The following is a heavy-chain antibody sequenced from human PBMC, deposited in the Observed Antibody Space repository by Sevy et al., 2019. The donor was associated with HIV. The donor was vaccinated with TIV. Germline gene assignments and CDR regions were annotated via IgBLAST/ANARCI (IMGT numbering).Heavy chain of an antibody. J-gene: IGHJ4*02. CDR3: TRDLPPSATTVAHFDY. V-gene: IGHV3-48*03. D-gene: IGHD4-17*01. CDR1: GFTFSSFE. CDR2: ISSSDSLI. Sequence: GGSLRLSCAASGFTFSSFEMNWVRQTPGKGLEWVSFISSSDSLIYYADSVKGRFTISRDNAKNSLYLQMNSLRAEDTGVYYCTRDLPPSATTVAHFDYWGQGTLVTVSS.